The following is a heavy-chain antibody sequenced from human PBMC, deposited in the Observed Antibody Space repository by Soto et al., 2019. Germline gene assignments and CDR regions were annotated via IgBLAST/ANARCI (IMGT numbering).Heavy chain of an antibody. CDR2: IYYSGST. V-gene: IGHV4-59*01. D-gene: IGHD5-18*01. CDR1: GGSISSYY. Sequence: SETLSLTCTVSGGSISSYYWSWIRQPPGKGLEWIGYIYYSGSTNYNPSLKSRVTISVDTSKNQFSLKLSSVTAADTAVYYCATVREVDTAMVRGNYYYYYGMDVWGQGTTVTV. J-gene: IGHJ6*02. CDR3: ATVREVDTAMVRGNYYYYYGMDV.